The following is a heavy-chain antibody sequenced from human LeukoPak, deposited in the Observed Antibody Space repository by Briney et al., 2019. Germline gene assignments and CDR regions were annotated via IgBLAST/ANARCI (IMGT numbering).Heavy chain of an antibody. Sequence: PGRSLRLSCAASGFTFDDYAMHRVRQAPGKGLEWVSGISWNSGSIGYADSVKGRFTISRDNAKNSLYLQMNSLRAEDTALYYCAKDTKWELPPGNFDYWGQGTLVTVSS. J-gene: IGHJ4*02. CDR1: GFTFDDYA. V-gene: IGHV3-9*01. CDR2: ISWNSGSI. D-gene: IGHD1-26*01. CDR3: AKDTKWELPPGNFDY.